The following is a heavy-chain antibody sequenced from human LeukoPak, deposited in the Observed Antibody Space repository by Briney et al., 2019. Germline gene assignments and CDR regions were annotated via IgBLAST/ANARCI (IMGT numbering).Heavy chain of an antibody. Sequence: PSQTLSLTCAVSGRSLSSGGYSWSWLRQPPVKGLEWIGHIYHSGSTYKNPTLKSRVTISVDRSKNQFSLKLSSVTAADTAVYYCAGRSGGNSAGFDDWGQGTLVTVSS. D-gene: IGHD4-23*01. CDR1: GRSLSSGGYS. J-gene: IGHJ4*02. CDR2: IYHSGST. CDR3: AGRSGGNSAGFDD. V-gene: IGHV4-30-2*01.